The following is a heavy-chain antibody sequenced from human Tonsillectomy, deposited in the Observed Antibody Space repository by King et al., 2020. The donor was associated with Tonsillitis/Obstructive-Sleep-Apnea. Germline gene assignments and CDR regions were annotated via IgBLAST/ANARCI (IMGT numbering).Heavy chain of an antibody. V-gene: IGHV3-11*01. J-gene: IGHJ6*03. Sequence: VQLVQSGGGLVKPGGSLRLSCAASGFTFSDFYMSWIRQAPGKGLEWVSYISSSGSTIYYADSVKGRFTISRDNAKNSLYLQMDSLRAEDTAVYYCAGGDSSSGSSRYYYYMDVWGKGTTVTVSS. CDR3: AGGDSSSGSSRYYYYMDV. CDR2: ISSSGSTI. CDR1: GFTFSDFY. D-gene: IGHD3-22*01.